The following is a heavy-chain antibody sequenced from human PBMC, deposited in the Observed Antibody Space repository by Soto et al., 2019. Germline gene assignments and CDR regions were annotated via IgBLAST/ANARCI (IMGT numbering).Heavy chain of an antibody. Sequence: GGSLRLSCSASGFTFSSYWMSWVRQAPGKGLEWVANIKQDGSEKYYVDSVKGRFTISRDNAKNSLYLQMNSLRAEDTAVYYCARDLFTYYYDSSGYLDYWGQGTLVTVSS. CDR1: GFTFSSYW. J-gene: IGHJ4*02. CDR2: IKQDGSEK. D-gene: IGHD3-22*01. CDR3: ARDLFTYYYDSSGYLDY. V-gene: IGHV3-7*01.